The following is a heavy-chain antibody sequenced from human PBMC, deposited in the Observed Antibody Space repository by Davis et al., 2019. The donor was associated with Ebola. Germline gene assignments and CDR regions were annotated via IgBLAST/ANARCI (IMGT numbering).Heavy chain of an antibody. CDR1: GFTFSSYW. J-gene: IGHJ6*02. V-gene: IGHV3-7*01. D-gene: IGHD2-15*01. Sequence: GGSLRLSCAASGFTFSSYWMSWVRQAPGKGLEWVANIKQDGSEKYYVDSVKGRFTISRDNAKNSLYLQMNSLRAEDTAVYYCARGRWYGDYCMDVWGQGTTVTVSS. CDR2: IKQDGSEK. CDR3: ARGRWYGDYCMDV.